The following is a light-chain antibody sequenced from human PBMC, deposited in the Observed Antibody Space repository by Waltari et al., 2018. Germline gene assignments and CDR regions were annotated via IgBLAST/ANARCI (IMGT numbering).Light chain of an antibody. J-gene: IGKJ2*01. CDR1: QSVVSY. V-gene: IGKV3-11*01. Sequence: EIVLTQSPATLSLSPGDTATLSCRASQSVVSYLAWYQQRPGQPPRLLIYDASNRAKGVPARFRGSGSGTDFALTISSLEAEDFAVYYCQQRSNGTPHTFGQGARLEIK. CDR3: QQRSNGTPHT. CDR2: DAS.